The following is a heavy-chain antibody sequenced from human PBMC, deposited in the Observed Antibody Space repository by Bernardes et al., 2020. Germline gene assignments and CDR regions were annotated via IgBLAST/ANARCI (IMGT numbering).Heavy chain of an antibody. D-gene: IGHD6-13*01. CDR2: INHSGST. Sequence: LSLTCAVYGGSFSGYYWSWIRQPPGKGLEWIGEINHSGSTNYNPSLKSRVTISVDTSKNQFSLKLSSVTAADTAVYYCARGGEYSSSWYGAFDIWGQGTMVTVSS. J-gene: IGHJ3*02. CDR1: GGSFSGYY. V-gene: IGHV4-34*01. CDR3: ARGGEYSSSWYGAFDI.